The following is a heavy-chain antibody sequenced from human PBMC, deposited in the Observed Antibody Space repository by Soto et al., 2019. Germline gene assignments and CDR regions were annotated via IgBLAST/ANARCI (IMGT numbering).Heavy chain of an antibody. V-gene: IGHV4-34*01. CDR3: ARAPNNHDILTGYWRVMDV. CDR1: NGSFSGHY. D-gene: IGHD3-9*01. Sequence: SETLSVTCTVDNGSFSGHYWTWIRQHPGKGLEWIGEMSQSGSANYNPSLKSRVTISVDTSKNQFSLKMRSVTAADTAVYYCARAPNNHDILTGYWRVMDVWGQGTTVTVS. J-gene: IGHJ6*02. CDR2: MSQSGSA.